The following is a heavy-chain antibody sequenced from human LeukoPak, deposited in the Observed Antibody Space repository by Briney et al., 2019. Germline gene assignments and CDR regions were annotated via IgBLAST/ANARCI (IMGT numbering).Heavy chain of an antibody. CDR2: INPNSGGT. J-gene: IGHJ3*02. D-gene: IGHD6-13*01. Sequence: GASVKVSCKASGYTFTSYDINWVRQAPGQGLEWMGWINPNSGGTNYAQKFQGRVTMTRDTSISTAYMELSRLRSDDTAVYYCARVSSSWTVRGAFDIWGQGTMVTVSS. V-gene: IGHV1-2*02. CDR3: ARVSSSWTVRGAFDI. CDR1: GYTFTSYD.